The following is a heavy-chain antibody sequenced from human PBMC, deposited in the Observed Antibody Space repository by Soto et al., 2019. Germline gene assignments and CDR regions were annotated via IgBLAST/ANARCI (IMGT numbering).Heavy chain of an antibody. CDR3: ARHGFYGDYSSNYFDP. CDR1: GYSFSNWW. D-gene: IGHD4-17*01. Sequence: GESLKISCKGSGYSFSNWWIAWVRQMPGKGLEYMGIIYPSDSQTRYSPSFQGQVTISADKSISTASLQCSSLKASDTAIYYCARHGFYGDYSSNYFDPWGQGTLVTVSS. J-gene: IGHJ5*02. CDR2: IYPSDSQT. V-gene: IGHV5-51*01.